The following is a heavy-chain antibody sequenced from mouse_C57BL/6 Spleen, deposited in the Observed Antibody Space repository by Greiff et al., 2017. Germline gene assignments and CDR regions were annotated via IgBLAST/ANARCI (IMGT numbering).Heavy chain of an antibody. Sequence: QVQLQQSGAELVKPGASVKLSCKASGYTFTDYCMNWVKPRPGQGLEWIARIYPGSGNTYYNEKFKGKATLTAEKSSSTAYMQLSSLTSEDSAVYFWERERGDRGFDYWGKGTTLTVSS. V-gene: IGHV1-76*01. CDR1: GYTFTDYC. CDR3: ERERGDRGFDY. CDR2: IYPGSGNT. D-gene: IGHD2-13*01. J-gene: IGHJ2*01.